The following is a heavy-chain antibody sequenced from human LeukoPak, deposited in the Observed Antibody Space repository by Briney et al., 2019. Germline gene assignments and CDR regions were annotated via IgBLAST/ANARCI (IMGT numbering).Heavy chain of an antibody. CDR3: ARVRVIARLGFDY. V-gene: IGHV4-34*01. D-gene: IGHD3-16*02. CDR1: GGPFSGYY. CDR2: INHSGST. J-gene: IGHJ4*02. Sequence: PSETLSLTCAVYGGPFSGYYWSWIRQPPGKGLEWIGEINHSGSTNYNPSLKSRVTISVDTSKNQFSLKLSSVTAADTAVYYCARVRVIARLGFDYWGQGTLVTVSS.